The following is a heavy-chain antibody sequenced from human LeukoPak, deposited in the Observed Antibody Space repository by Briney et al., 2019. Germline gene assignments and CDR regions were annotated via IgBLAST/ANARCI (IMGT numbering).Heavy chain of an antibody. CDR2: ISYDGSNK. CDR1: GFTFSSYG. D-gene: IGHD3-22*01. CDR3: AKDRHYYDSSGYPDY. V-gene: IGHV3-30*18. J-gene: IGHJ4*02. Sequence: PGRSLRLSCAASGFTFSSYGMHWVRQAPGKGLEWVAVISYDGSNKYYADSVKGRFTISRDNSKNTLYLQMNSLRAEDMAVYYCAKDRHYYDSSGYPDYWGQGTLVTVSS.